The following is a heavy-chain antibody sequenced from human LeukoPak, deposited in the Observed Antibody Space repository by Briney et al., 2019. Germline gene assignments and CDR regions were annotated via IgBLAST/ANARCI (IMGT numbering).Heavy chain of an antibody. CDR2: IYYSGST. V-gene: IGHV4-30-4*01. J-gene: IGHJ6*02. CDR3: AREDGGYDHDYYYGMDV. D-gene: IGHD5-12*01. Sequence: SETLSLTCTVSGGSISSGDYHWSWIRQPPGKGLEWIGYIYYSGSTYYNPSLKSRVTISVDTSKNQFSLKLSSVTAADTAVYYCAREDGGYDHDYYYGMDVWGQGTTVTVSS. CDR1: GGSISSGDYH.